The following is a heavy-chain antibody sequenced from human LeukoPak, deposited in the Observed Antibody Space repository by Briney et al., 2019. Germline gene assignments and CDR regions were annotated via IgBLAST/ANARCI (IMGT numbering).Heavy chain of an antibody. Sequence: GGSLRLSCAASGFTFNIYWMSWVRQAPGKGLEWVASIKQDGSVKHFLDSVKGRFTITRDNARSTLFLQMNSLGTEDTAVYYCAKDRGAPDFYYYYYGMDVWGQGTTVTVSS. D-gene: IGHD1-14*01. CDR3: AKDRGAPDFYYYYYGMDV. CDR2: IKQDGSVK. V-gene: IGHV3-7*01. J-gene: IGHJ6*02. CDR1: GFTFNIYW.